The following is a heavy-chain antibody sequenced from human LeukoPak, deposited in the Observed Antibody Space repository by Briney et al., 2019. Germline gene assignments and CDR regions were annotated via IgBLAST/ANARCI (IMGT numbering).Heavy chain of an antibody. Sequence: SETLSLTCTVSGGSISSYYWSWIRQPPGKGLEWIGYIYYSGSTNYNPSLKSRVAISVDTSKNQFSLKLSSVTAADTAVYYCARIWSGHYGWFDYWGQGTLVTVSS. CDR3: ARIWSGHYGWFDY. CDR2: IYYSGST. V-gene: IGHV4-59*08. J-gene: IGHJ4*02. CDR1: GGSISSYY. D-gene: IGHD3-3*01.